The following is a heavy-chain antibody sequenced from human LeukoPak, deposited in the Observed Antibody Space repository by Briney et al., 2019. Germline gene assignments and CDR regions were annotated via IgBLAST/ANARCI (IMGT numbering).Heavy chain of an antibody. CDR2: IKQVGSEK. J-gene: IGHJ4*02. CDR3: ARYHGGYFAY. Sequence: GGSLRLSCAASGFTFSVFWMSWVRQAPGKGLEWVANIKQVGSEKYYVDSVKGRSTISRDNDNNSMYLQINSLRAEDTAVYYCARYHGGYFAYWGQGTLVTVSS. V-gene: IGHV3-7*01. D-gene: IGHD2-15*01. CDR1: GFTFSVFW.